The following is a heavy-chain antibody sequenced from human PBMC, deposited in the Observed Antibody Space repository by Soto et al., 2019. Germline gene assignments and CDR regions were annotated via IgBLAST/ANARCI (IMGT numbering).Heavy chain of an antibody. D-gene: IGHD6-19*01. CDR2: IYWNDDK. CDR1: GFSLSTSGVG. V-gene: IGHV2-5*01. Sequence: SGPTLVNPTQTLTLTCTFSGFSLSTSGVGVGWIRQPPGKALEWLALIYWNDDKRYSPSLKSGLTITKDTSKNQVVLTMTNMDPVDTATYYCALRSLSRPSGWYSFDYWGQGTLVTVSS. J-gene: IGHJ4*02. CDR3: ALRSLSRPSGWYSFDY.